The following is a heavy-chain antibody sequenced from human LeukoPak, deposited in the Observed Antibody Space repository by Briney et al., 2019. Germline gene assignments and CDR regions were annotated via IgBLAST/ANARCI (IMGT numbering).Heavy chain of an antibody. V-gene: IGHV1-69*04. CDR1: GGTFNNDG. Sequence: SVKVSCKAHGGTFNNDGISWVRQAPGQGLEWMGRIIPALNIVNYAQKFQGRVTITADKFTNTAYMELSSLRSEDTAVYYCARDPALLGYCKSVSCPVTYGMDVWGQGTTVTGSS. CDR3: ARDPALLGYCKSVSCPVTYGMDV. CDR2: IIPALNIV. J-gene: IGHJ6*02. D-gene: IGHD2-15*01.